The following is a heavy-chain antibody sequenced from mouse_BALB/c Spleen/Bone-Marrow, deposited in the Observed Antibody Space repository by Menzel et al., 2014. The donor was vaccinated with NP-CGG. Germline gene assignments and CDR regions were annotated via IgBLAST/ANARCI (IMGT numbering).Heavy chain of an antibody. V-gene: IGHV7-3*02. D-gene: IGHD2-1*01. J-gene: IGHJ1*01. CDR1: GFTFTDYY. Sequence: EVKVVESGGGLVQPGGSLRLSCATSGFTFTDYYMSWVRQPPGKALEWLGFIRSKANGYTTEYSASVKGRFTISRDNSQSILYLQMNTLRAEDSATYYCARDRHYGNYYWYFDVWGAGTTVTVSS. CDR2: IRSKANGYTT. CDR3: ARDRHYGNYYWYFDV.